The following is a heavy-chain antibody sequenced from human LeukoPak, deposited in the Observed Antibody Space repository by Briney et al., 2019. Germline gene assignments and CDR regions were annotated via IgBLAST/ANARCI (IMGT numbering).Heavy chain of an antibody. J-gene: IGHJ6*02. CDR1: VSTFTNYG. V-gene: IGHV1-18*01. Sequence: ASVKVSCKASVSTFTNYGLSWVRQAPGQGLEWMGWISAYNGHTNYAQKPQGRVTMSTDTSKSTAYMEMRRLKCDDSAVYYCARMGGGSYRYYYYYGMDVWGQGTTVTVSS. CDR3: ARMGGGSYRYYYYYGMDV. D-gene: IGHD1-26*01. CDR2: ISAYNGHT.